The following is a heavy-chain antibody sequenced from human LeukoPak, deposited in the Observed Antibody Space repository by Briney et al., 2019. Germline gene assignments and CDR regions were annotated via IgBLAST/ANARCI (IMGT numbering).Heavy chain of an antibody. D-gene: IGHD1-26*01. CDR3: STGRLGT. J-gene: IGHJ5*02. CDR1: GFSFSNAW. V-gene: IGHV3-15*01. CDR2: VKSKTDGGTT. Sequence: GGSLRLSCAASGFSFSNAWMSWVRQAPGKGLEWVGLVKSKTDGGTTDYAAPVEGRFTISRDDSKNTLYLHMNSLKTEDTAVYYCSTGRLGTWGQGTLVTVSS.